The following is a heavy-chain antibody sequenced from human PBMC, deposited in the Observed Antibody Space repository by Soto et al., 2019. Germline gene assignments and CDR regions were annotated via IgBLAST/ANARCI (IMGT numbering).Heavy chain of an antibody. V-gene: IGHV1-69*13. CDR1: GGTFSSSA. J-gene: IGHJ6*02. D-gene: IGHD2-8*01. CDR3: ASNGESYYYYGMDV. Sequence: SVKVSCKASGGTFSSSAISWVRQAPGQGLEWMGGIIPIFGTAEYAQKFQGRVTITADESTSTDFMEVSSLRSEDTAVYYCASNGESYYYYGMDVWGQGTTVTVSS. CDR2: IIPIFGTA.